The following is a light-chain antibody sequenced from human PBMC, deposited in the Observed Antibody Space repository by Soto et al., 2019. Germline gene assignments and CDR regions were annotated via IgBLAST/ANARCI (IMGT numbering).Light chain of an antibody. J-gene: IGKJ1*01. V-gene: IGKV3-20*01. Sequence: IVLTQSPGTLSLSPGERATLSCRASQTVSSNYLAWYQQKPGLAPRLLIYDASTRATGTPDRFSGSGSGTDFTLTISRLEPEDFAVYYCQQFGSSPRAFGQGTKVEIK. CDR1: QTVSSNY. CDR2: DAS. CDR3: QQFGSSPRA.